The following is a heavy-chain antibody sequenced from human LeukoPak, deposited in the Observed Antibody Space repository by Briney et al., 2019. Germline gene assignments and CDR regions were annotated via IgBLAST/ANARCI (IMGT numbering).Heavy chain of an antibody. CDR1: GFTVSSYY. D-gene: IGHD3-16*01. J-gene: IGHJ4*02. CDR2: DYNGVTT. Sequence: GGSLRLSCAASGFTVSSYYMSWVRQAPGKGLEWVSLDYNGVTTYYADSVKGRFIISRDNSKSTLYLQMNSLRPEGTAVYYCARISLRYFDYWGQGTLVTVSS. CDR3: ARISLRYFDY. V-gene: IGHV3-53*01.